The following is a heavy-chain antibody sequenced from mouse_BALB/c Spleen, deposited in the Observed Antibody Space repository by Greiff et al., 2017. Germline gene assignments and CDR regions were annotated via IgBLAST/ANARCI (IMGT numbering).Heavy chain of an antibody. Sequence: EVQLKESGPSLVKPSQTLSLTCSVTGDSITSGYWNWIRKFPGNKLEYMGYISYSGSTYYNPSLKSRISITRDTSKNQYYLQLNSVTTEDTATYYCARWGNWDGYAMDYWGQGTSVTVSS. J-gene: IGHJ4*01. CDR1: GDSITSGY. CDR2: ISYSGST. D-gene: IGHD4-1*01. V-gene: IGHV3-8*02. CDR3: ARWGNWDGYAMDY.